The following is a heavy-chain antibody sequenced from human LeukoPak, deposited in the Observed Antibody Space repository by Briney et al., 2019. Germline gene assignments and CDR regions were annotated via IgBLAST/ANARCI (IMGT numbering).Heavy chain of an antibody. Sequence: GASVKVSCKVSGYTLTELSMHWVRQAPGKGLEWMGGFDPEDGETIYAQKFQGRVTMTEDTSTDTAYMELSSLRSEDTAVYYCATGVVGYCSSTSCYTYWFDPWGQGTLVTVSS. CDR3: ATGVVGYCSSTSCYTYWFDP. V-gene: IGHV1-24*01. CDR2: FDPEDGET. J-gene: IGHJ5*02. D-gene: IGHD2-2*02. CDR1: GYTLTELS.